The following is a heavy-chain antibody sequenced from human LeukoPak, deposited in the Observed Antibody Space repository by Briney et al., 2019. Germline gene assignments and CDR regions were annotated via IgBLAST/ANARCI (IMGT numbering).Heavy chain of an antibody. CDR1: GGSISSSIYY. J-gene: IGHJ5*02. D-gene: IGHD3-10*01. CDR2: VYYSGSA. CDR3: ARLGMVRGENXFDP. Sequence: KPSETLSLTCTVSGGSISSSIYYWAWIRQPPGKGLEWIGSVYYSGSAYYNPSLKSRVTISVDTPKNQFSLKLSSLDAADTALYYCARLGMVRGENXFDPWGQGTLVTVSS. V-gene: IGHV4-39*01.